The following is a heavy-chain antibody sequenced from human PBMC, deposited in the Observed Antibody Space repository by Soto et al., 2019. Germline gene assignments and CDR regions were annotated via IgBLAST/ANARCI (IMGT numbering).Heavy chain of an antibody. V-gene: IGHV3-23*01. CDR3: TKRLGSTATTYGDF. D-gene: IGHD1-1*01. CDR2: ISANGGVA. J-gene: IGHJ4*02. CDR1: GFTFGNSD. Sequence: PGGSLRLSCAASGFTFGNSDMSWGRQAPGKGLEWVSVISANGGVAYYVDSVKGRFTISRDNSKNTLFLQMNSLRVEDTAVYYCTKRLGSTATTYGDFWGQGIPVTV.